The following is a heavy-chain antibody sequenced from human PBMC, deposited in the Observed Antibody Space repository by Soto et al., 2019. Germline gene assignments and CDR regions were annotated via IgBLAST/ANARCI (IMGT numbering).Heavy chain of an antibody. V-gene: IGHV1-69*13. CDR2: IIPIFGTA. CDR1: GGTFSSYA. D-gene: IGHD2-15*01. Sequence: SVKVSCKASGGTFSSYAISWVRQAPGQGLEWMGGIIPIFGTANYAQKFQGRVTITADESTSTAYMELSSLRSEDTAAYYCARDDIVVVVAATYGMDVWGQGTTVTVSS. J-gene: IGHJ6*02. CDR3: ARDDIVVVVAATYGMDV.